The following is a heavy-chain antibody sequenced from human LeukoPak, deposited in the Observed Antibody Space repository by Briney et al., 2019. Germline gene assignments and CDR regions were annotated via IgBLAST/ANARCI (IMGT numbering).Heavy chain of an antibody. V-gene: IGHV4-39*07. D-gene: IGHD4-11*01. Sequence: SETLSLTCTVSGGSISGSDYYWGWIRQPPGKGLEWIGSIYYSGRTFYNPSLKSRVTISVDTSRNQFSLKLSSVTAADTAVYYCARDLVGDYSNFNWFDPWGQGTLVTVSS. J-gene: IGHJ5*02. CDR1: GGSISGSDYY. CDR3: ARDLVGDYSNFNWFDP. CDR2: IYYSGRT.